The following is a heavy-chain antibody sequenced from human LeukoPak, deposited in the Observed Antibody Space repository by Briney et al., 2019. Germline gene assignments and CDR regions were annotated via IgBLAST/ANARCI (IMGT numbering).Heavy chain of an antibody. CDR3: ATIPPGYCSSTSCYSREYYFDY. CDR1: GGTFSSYA. Sequence: SVKVSCKASGGTFSSYAISWVRQAPGQGLEWMGGIIPIFGTANYAQKFQGRVTITADESTSTAYMELSSLRSEDTAVYYCATIPPGYCSSTSCYSREYYFDYWGQGTLVTVSS. J-gene: IGHJ4*02. D-gene: IGHD2-2*03. V-gene: IGHV1-69*13. CDR2: IIPIFGTA.